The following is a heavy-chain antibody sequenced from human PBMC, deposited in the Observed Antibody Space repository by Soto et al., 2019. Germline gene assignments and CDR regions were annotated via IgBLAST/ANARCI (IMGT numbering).Heavy chain of an antibody. Sequence: QITLKESGPTLVTPRQTLTLTCTFSGFSLDTRGVGVGWVRQPPGKALEWLALIYGNDEQRLNPSLQSGLTIAKDTPKSQVVLTMTNMDPVDTATYFCAHRLSAAGLFDHWGQGTLVSVSS. CDR3: AHRLSAAGLFDH. CDR2: IYGNDEQ. J-gene: IGHJ5*02. V-gene: IGHV2-5*01. D-gene: IGHD6-13*01. CDR1: GFSLDTRGVG.